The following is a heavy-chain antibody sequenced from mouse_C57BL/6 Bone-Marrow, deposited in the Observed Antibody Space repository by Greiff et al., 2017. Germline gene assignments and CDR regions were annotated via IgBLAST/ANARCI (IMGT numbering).Heavy chain of an antibody. D-gene: IGHD1-1*01. CDR2: IYPGSGNT. J-gene: IGHJ1*03. CDR3: ARGTTVVATGYFDF. CDR1: GYTFTDYY. V-gene: IGHV1-76*01. Sequence: QVQLQQSGAELVRPGASVKLSCKASGYTFTDYYINWVKQRPGQGLEWIARIYPGSGNTYYNEKFKGKATLTAEKSSSTAYMQLSSLTSEDSAVYFWARGTTVVATGYFDFWGTGTTVTVSS.